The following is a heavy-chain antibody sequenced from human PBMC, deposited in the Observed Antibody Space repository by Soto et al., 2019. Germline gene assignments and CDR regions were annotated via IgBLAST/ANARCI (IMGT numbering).Heavy chain of an antibody. V-gene: IGHV3-30*18. CDR2: ISSDGNNK. J-gene: IGHJ6*02. CDR1: GFSFITSG. Sequence: SGGSLRLSCEVSGFSFITSGMHWVRQAPGKGLEWVAVISSDGNNKYNADSVKGRFTISRDNSKNTLYLEMNSLRAEDTAVYYCAKDLFFSSWPTNLYGMDVWGQGTTVTVSS. CDR3: AKDLFFSSWPTNLYGMDV. D-gene: IGHD6-13*01.